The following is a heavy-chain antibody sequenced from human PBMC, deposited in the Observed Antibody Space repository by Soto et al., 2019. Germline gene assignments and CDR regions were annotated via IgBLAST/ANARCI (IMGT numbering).Heavy chain of an antibody. CDR3: AREMAQWLALFDY. CDR2: VSYDGRNK. CDR1: GFTFSTYA. Sequence: QVQLVESGGGVVPPGGSLRLSCAASGFTFSTYAMFWVRKAPGKGLEWVAAVSYDGRNKFYADSVKGRVTISRDNSKNMVDLQMNSLTPEDAAVYYCAREMAQWLALFDYWGQGALVTVSS. V-gene: IGHV3-30*03. J-gene: IGHJ4*02. D-gene: IGHD6-19*01.